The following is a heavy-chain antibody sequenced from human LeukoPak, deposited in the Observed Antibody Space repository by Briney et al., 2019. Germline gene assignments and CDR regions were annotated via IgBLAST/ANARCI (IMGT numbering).Heavy chain of an antibody. V-gene: IGHV1-69*02. CDR1: GGTFSSYT. Sequence: ASVKVSCKASGGTFSSYTISWVRQAPGQGLEWMGRIIPILGIANYAQKFQGRVTITADKSTSTAYMGLSSLRSEDTAVYYCATGRGIAAAGTTTLFDYWGQGTLVTVSS. CDR2: IIPILGIA. J-gene: IGHJ4*02. D-gene: IGHD6-13*01. CDR3: ATGRGIAAAGTTTLFDY.